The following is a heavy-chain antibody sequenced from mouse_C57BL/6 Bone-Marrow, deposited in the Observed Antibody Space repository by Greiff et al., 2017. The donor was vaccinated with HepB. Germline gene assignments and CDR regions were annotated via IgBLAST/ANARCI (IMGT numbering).Heavy chain of an antibody. Sequence: EVQLVESGGGLVQPKGSLKLSCAASGFSFNTYAMNWVRQAPGKGVEWVARIRSKSNNYATYYADSVKDRFTISRDDSESLLYLQMNNLKTEDTAMYYCVRSLDSIYRIAYWGQGTLVTVSA. CDR2: IRSKSNNYAT. D-gene: IGHD2-5*01. CDR1: GFSFNTYA. V-gene: IGHV10-1*01. CDR3: VRSLDSIYRIAY. J-gene: IGHJ3*01.